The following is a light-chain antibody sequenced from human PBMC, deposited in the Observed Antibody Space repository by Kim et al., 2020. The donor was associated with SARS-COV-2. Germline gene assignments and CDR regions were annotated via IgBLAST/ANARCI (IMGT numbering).Light chain of an antibody. J-gene: IGKJ1*01. V-gene: IGKV1-39*01. CDR2: AAS. Sequence: IPMTQSPSSLSASVGDRVTITCRASQSISTYLNWYQQKPGKAPNLLIYAASSLQSGVPSRFSGSGSGTDFTLTISSLQPEDFATYYCQQSYSAPVTFGQGTKVDIK. CDR3: QQSYSAPVT. CDR1: QSISTY.